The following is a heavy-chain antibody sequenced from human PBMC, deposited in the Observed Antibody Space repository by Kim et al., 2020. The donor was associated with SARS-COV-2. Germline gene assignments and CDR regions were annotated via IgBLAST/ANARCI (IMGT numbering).Heavy chain of an antibody. CDR2: INAGNGNT. J-gene: IGHJ5*02. Sequence: ASVKVSCKASGYTFTSYAMHWVRQAPGQRLEWMGWINAGNGNTKYSQKFQGRVTITRDTTASTAYMGLSSLRSEDTAVYYCARRGRIAVAGTGDWFDPWGQGTLLTVSS. CDR1: GYTFTSYA. CDR3: ARRGRIAVAGTGDWFDP. D-gene: IGHD6-19*01. V-gene: IGHV1-3*01.